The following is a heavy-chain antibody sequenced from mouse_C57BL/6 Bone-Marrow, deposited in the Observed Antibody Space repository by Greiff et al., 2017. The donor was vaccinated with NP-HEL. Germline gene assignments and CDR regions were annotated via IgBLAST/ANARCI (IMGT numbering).Heavy chain of an antibody. D-gene: IGHD2-2*01. CDR3: EIWLRRSWFAY. CDR2: IHPSDSDT. J-gene: IGHJ3*01. V-gene: IGHV1-74*01. CDR1: GYTFTSSW. Sequence: QVQLQQPGAELVKPGASVKVSCKASGYTFTSSWMHWVKQRPGQGLEWIGRIHPSDSDTNYNQKFKGKATLTVEKSSSTAYMQLSSLTSEDYAVYYWEIWLRRSWFAYWGQGTLVTVSA.